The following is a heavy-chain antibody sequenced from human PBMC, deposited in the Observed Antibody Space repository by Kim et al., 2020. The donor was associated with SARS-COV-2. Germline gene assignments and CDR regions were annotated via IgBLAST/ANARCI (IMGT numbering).Heavy chain of an antibody. CDR1: GGSISSGSYY. Sequence: SETLSLTCTVSGGSISSGSYYWSWIRQPAGKGLEWIGRIYTSGSTNYNPSLKSRVTISVDTSKNQFSLKLSSVTAADTAVYYCAREREDYDILTGLLDRSQGSGLDYWGQGTLVTVSS. CDR3: AREREDYDILTGLLDRSQGSGLDY. CDR2: IYTSGST. D-gene: IGHD3-9*01. J-gene: IGHJ4*02. V-gene: IGHV4-61*02.